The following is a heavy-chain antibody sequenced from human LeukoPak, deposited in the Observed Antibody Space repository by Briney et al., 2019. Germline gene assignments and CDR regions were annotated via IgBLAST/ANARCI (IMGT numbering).Heavy chain of an antibody. CDR2: IKQDGSEK. CDR3: ARDYYGSTGPLTY. CDR1: GFTFSSYW. Sequence: EGSLRLSCAASGFTFSSYWMSWVRQAPGKGLEWVANIKQDGSEKFYVDSVKGRFTISRDNAKNSLYLQMNSLRAEDTAVYFCARDYYGSTGPLTYWGQGALATVSS. D-gene: IGHD3-22*01. V-gene: IGHV3-7*01. J-gene: IGHJ4*02.